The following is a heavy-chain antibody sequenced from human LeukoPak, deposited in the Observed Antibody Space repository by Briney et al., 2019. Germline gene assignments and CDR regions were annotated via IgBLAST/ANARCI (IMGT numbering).Heavy chain of an antibody. Sequence: GGSLRLSCAASGFTFSSYGMHWVRQAPGKGLEWVAVIWYDGSNKYYADSVKGRFTISRDNSKNTLYLQMNSLRAEDTAVYYCARDRAYDSSGPTDYWGQGTLVTVSS. D-gene: IGHD3-22*01. CDR3: ARDRAYDSSGPTDY. CDR2: IWYDGSNK. CDR1: GFTFSSYG. J-gene: IGHJ4*02. V-gene: IGHV3-33*01.